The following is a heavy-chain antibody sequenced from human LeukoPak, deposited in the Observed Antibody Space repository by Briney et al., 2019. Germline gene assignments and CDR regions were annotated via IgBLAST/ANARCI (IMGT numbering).Heavy chain of an antibody. CDR1: GGSISSYY. D-gene: IGHD1-1*01. CDR2: IYTSGST. CDR3: ARDSGTGTEFDAFDI. V-gene: IGHV4-4*07. Sequence: SETLSLTCTVSGGSISSYYWSWIRQPAGKGLEWIGRIYTSGSTNYNPSLKSRVTMSVDTSKNQFSLKLSSVTAADTAVYYCARDSGTGTEFDAFDIWGQGTMVTVSS. J-gene: IGHJ3*02.